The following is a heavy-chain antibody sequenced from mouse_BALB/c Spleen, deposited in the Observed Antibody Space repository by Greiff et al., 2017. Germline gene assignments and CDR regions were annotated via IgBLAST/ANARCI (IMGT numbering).Heavy chain of an antibody. Sequence: VQLQQSGAELVKPGASVKLSCTASGFNIKDTYMHWVKQRPEQGLEWIGRIDPANGNTTYDPKFQGKATITADTSSNTAYLQLSSLTSEDTAVYYCARVYGSSPYAMDYWGQGTSVTVSS. V-gene: IGHV14-3*02. J-gene: IGHJ4*01. CDR1: GFNIKDTY. CDR3: ARVYGSSPYAMDY. D-gene: IGHD1-1*01. CDR2: IDPANGNT.